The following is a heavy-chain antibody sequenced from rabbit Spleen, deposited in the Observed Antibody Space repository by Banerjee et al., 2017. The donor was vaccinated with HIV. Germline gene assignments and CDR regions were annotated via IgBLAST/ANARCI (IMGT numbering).Heavy chain of an antibody. D-gene: IGHD8-1*01. J-gene: IGHJ6*01. CDR2: INIVTGKS. V-gene: IGHV1S45*01. CDR3: ARDTGSSFSSYGMDL. CDR1: GVSLHDKDV. Sequence: EQLEESGGGLVQPEGSLTLTCKASGVSLHDKDVMCWVRQAPGKGLEWIACINIVTGKSVYARWAKGRFTCSKTSSTTVTLQMTSLTVADTATYFCARDTGSSFSSYGMDLWGQGTLVTVS.